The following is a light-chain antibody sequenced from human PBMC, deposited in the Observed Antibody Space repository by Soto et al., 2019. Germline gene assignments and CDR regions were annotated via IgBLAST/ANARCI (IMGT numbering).Light chain of an antibody. CDR3: QQRHMWPIT. CDR1: QSFRGL. CDR2: DAY. Sequence: EVVLTQSPVTLSLSPGERATLSCRASQSFRGLLAWYQQKPGQAPRLLIYDAYNRATGITPRFSGSGSGTDFTLTISSLEPEDAAVSYCQQRHMWPITLGQRTRLEIK. J-gene: IGKJ5*01. V-gene: IGKV3-11*01.